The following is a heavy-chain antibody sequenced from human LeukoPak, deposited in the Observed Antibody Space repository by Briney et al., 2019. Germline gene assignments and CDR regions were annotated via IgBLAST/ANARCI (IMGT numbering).Heavy chain of an antibody. CDR2: IYTSGST. V-gene: IGHV4-61*02. J-gene: IGHJ4*02. D-gene: IGHD6-13*01. CDR1: GGSISSGSYY. Sequence: SQTLSLTCTVSGGSISSGSYYWSWIRQPAGKGLEWIGRIYTSGSTNYNPSLKSRVTISVDTSKNQFSLKLSSVTAADTAVYYCARGFPRIAAAGLYYFDYWGQGTLVTVSS. CDR3: ARGFPRIAAAGLYYFDY.